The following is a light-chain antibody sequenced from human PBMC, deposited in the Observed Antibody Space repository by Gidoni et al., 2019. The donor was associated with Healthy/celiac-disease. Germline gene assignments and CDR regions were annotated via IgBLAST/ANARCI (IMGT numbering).Light chain of an antibody. CDR2: EGS. V-gene: IGLV2-23*01. Sequence: SARPQPAPVSGSPGQSITISCTGPSSDVGSYNLVSWYQQHPGKAPKLMIYEGSKRPSGVSNRFSGSKSGNTASLTISGLQAEDEADYYCCSYAGSSTWVFGGGTKLTVL. CDR1: SSDVGSYNL. CDR3: CSYAGSSTWV. J-gene: IGLJ3*02.